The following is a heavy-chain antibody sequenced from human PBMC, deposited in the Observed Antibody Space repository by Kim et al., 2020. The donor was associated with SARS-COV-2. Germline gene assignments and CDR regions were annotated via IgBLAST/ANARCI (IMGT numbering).Heavy chain of an antibody. V-gene: IGHV3-23*01. Sequence: GGSLRLSCAASGFAFDTYAMSWVRQAPGKGLEWVSAILYNSEATYYADSVKGRFTISRDNSKSTMYLLMDSLRAEDAAVYYCVTAAQIVAPDRNWWGQGTLVTVSS. D-gene: IGHD2-2*01. CDR2: ILYNSEAT. J-gene: IGHJ4*02. CDR3: VTAAQIVAPDRNW. CDR1: GFAFDTYA.